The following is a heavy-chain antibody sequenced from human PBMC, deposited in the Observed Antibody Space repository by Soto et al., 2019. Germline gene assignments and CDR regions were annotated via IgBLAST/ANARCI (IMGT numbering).Heavy chain of an antibody. V-gene: IGHV3-23*01. J-gene: IGHJ4*02. CDR3: AKGGYDSSGYSHFDY. Sequence: GGSLRLSCAASGFTFSSYAMSWVRQAPGKGLEWVSAISGSGGSTYYADSVKGRFTISRDNSKNTLYLQMNSLRAEDTAVYYCAKGGYDSSGYSHFDYWGQGTLVTVSS. CDR1: GFTFSSYA. CDR2: ISGSGGST. D-gene: IGHD3-22*01.